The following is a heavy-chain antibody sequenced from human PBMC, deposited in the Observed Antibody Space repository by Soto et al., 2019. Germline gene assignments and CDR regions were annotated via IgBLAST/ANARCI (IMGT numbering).Heavy chain of an antibody. D-gene: IGHD4-17*01. CDR1: GFTFSNYA. Sequence: EVQLFESGGGLVQPGGSLRLSCAATGFTFSNYAMSWVRQAPGKGLQWVSSISNSGVGTYYTDSVKGRFTISRDNSKNTLYLQMNSLGVEDTAVYYCANAPSIDYVRWFDPWGQGTLVTVSS. CDR3: ANAPSIDYVRWFDP. J-gene: IGHJ5*02. V-gene: IGHV3-23*01. CDR2: ISNSGVGT.